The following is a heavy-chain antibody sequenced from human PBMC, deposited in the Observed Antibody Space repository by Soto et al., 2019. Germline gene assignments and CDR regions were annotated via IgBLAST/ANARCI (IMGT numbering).Heavy chain of an antibody. CDR1: GGSISSGDYY. V-gene: IGHV4-30-4*01. J-gene: IGHJ4*02. CDR3: ARIIRLGAFLIDY. Sequence: QVQLQESGPGLVKPSQTLSLTCTVSGGSISSGDYYWSWIRQPPGKGLEWIWYIYYSGSTYYNPSLTSRVTISVDTSKNQFSLKLSSVTAADTAVYYCARIIRLGAFLIDYWGQGTLVTVSS. D-gene: IGHD3-16*01. CDR2: IYYSGST.